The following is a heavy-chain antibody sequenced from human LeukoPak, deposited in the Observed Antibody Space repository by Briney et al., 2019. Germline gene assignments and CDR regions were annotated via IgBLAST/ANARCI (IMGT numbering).Heavy chain of an antibody. CDR2: INPASAGA. V-gene: IGHV1-2*02. CDR3: ARQLGNYYKAFDF. Sequence: ASVKVSCKPSGYTFTNYYIHWVRQAPGQGPEWVGWINPASAGAAFAPKFQGRVSMTWDSSITTAFMDLTSLRSNDTAIYYCARQLGNYYKAFDFWGQGTLVTVSS. CDR1: GYTFTNYY. J-gene: IGHJ4*02. D-gene: IGHD1-26*01.